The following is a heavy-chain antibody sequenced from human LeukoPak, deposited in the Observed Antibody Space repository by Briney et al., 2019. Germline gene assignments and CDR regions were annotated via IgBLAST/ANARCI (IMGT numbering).Heavy chain of an antibody. CDR2: IYSGRT. D-gene: IGHD6-19*01. Sequence: PSETLSLTCTVSGASISSNIYYWGWIRQPPGKGLEWIGSIYSGRTYYNPSLKSRVTMSVDTSKNQFSLKLSSVTAADTAVYYCARGDSGWYFDYWGQGTLVPVSS. J-gene: IGHJ4*02. CDR1: GASISSNIYY. CDR3: ARGDSGWYFDY. V-gene: IGHV4-39*07.